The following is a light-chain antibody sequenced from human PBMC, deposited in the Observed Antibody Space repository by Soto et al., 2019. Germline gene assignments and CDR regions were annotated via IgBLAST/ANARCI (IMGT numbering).Light chain of an antibody. Sequence: EIVLTQSPGTLSLSPGERATLSCRASQSVSSSYLAWYQQKSGQAPRLLIYGASNRATGIPDRFSGSGSGTDFTLTISRLEPEDFAVYYCQQYGRSSWTFGHGTKVEIK. V-gene: IGKV3-20*01. CDR3: QQYGRSSWT. CDR2: GAS. CDR1: QSVSSSY. J-gene: IGKJ1*01.